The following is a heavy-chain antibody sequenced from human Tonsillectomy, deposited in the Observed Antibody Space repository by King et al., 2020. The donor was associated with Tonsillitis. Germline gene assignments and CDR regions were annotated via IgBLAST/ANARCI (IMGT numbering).Heavy chain of an antibody. D-gene: IGHD3-10*01. CDR2: ISGSGGRT. V-gene: IGHV3-23*04. CDR1: GFTFSSNA. Sequence: VQLVESGGGLEQPGGSLRLSCAASGFTFSSNAMSWVRQAPGKGREWVSGISGSGGRTYYADFVKGRLPIPRDNSKNTLYMQMNSLRAEDTAVYYCARLSGDAMSHFDLWGRGTLVTVS. CDR3: ARLSGDAMSHFDL. J-gene: IGHJ2*01.